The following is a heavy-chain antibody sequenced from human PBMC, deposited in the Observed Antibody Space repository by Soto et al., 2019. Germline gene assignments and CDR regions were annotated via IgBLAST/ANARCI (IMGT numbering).Heavy chain of an antibody. D-gene: IGHD3-9*01. Sequence: ASVKVSCKASGFTFTSSVMQWLRQARGQRLEWIGWIVVGSGNTNYAQKFQERVTITRDMSTSTAYMELSSLRSEDTAVYYCAADPHYDILTGYYKHNWFDPWGQGTLVTVSS. CDR3: AADPHYDILTGYYKHNWFDP. V-gene: IGHV1-58*02. CDR2: IVVGSGNT. CDR1: GFTFTSSV. J-gene: IGHJ5*02.